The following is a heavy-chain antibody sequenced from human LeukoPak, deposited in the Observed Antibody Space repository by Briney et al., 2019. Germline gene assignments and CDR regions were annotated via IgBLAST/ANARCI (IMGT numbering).Heavy chain of an antibody. CDR3: AKSDSSGYPVD. Sequence: PGGSLRLSCAASGFMFSSNWMSWVRLAPGKGLEWVANIKEDGTETYYVDSVKGRFTVSRVNSKNTLYLQMNSLRAEDTAVYYCAKSDSSGYPVDWGQGTLVTVSS. V-gene: IGHV3-7*01. CDR1: GFMFSSNW. D-gene: IGHD3-22*01. J-gene: IGHJ4*02. CDR2: IKEDGTET.